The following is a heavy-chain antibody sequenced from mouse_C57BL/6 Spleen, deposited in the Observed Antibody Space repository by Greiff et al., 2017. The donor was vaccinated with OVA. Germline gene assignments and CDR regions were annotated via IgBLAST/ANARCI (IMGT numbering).Heavy chain of an antibody. D-gene: IGHD2-1*01. CDR1: GFNIKDDY. CDR3: TTWVGNSRDFDY. CDR2: IDPENGDT. Sequence: VQLQQSGAELVRPGASVKLSCTASGFNIKDDYMHWVKQRPEQGLECIGWIDPENGDTEYASKFQGKATITADTSSNTAYLQLSSLTSEDTAVYYCTTWVGNSRDFDYWGQGTTLTVSS. V-gene: IGHV14-4*01. J-gene: IGHJ2*01.